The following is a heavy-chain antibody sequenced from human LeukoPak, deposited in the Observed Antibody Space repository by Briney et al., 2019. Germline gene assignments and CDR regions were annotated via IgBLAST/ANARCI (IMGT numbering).Heavy chain of an antibody. J-gene: IGHJ4*02. D-gene: IGHD3-10*01. CDR3: ARSYDSGNGAGY. V-gene: IGHV1-2*02. CDR2: INPNTGGT. Sequence: GASVKVSCKASGYTFTGYYMQWVRQAPGQGLEWMGWINPNTGGTNSAQKFQGRVTMTRDTSISTAYMELSSLTTDDTAIYYCARSYDSGNGAGYWGLGTLVTVSS. CDR1: GYTFTGYY.